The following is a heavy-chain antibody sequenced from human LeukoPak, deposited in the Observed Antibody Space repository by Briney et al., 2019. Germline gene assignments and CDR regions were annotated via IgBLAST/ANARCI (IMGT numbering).Heavy chain of an antibody. V-gene: IGHV3-11*04. CDR1: GFTSSDYY. CDR3: ARVGYDFWSGYFYAFDI. D-gene: IGHD3-3*01. CDR2: ISSSGSTI. J-gene: IGHJ3*02. Sequence: GGSLRLSCAASGFTSSDYYMSWIRQAPGKGLEWVSYISSSGSTIYYADSVKGRFTISRDNAKNSLYLQMNSLRAEDTAVYYCARVGYDFWSGYFYAFDIWGQGTMVTVSS.